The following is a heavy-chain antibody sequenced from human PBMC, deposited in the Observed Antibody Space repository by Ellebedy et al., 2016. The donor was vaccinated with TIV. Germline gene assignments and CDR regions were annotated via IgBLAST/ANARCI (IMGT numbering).Heavy chain of an antibody. Sequence: MPSETLSLTCAVYGGSFSGYYWSWIRQPPGKGLEWIGEINHSGSTNYNPSLKSRVTISVDTSKNQFSLKLSSVTAADTAVYYCARHPRDGPYYFDYWGQGTLVTVSS. V-gene: IGHV4-34*01. J-gene: IGHJ4*02. CDR2: INHSGST. D-gene: IGHD5-24*01. CDR1: GGSFSGYY. CDR3: ARHPRDGPYYFDY.